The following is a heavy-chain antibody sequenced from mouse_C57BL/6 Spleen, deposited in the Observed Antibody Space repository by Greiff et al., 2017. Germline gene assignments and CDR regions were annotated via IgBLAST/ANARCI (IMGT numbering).Heavy chain of an antibody. J-gene: IGHJ2*01. Sequence: VQLQQSGPELVKPGASVKISCKASGYAFSSSWMNWVKQRPGKGLEWIGRLYPGDGDTNYNGKFKGKATLTADKSSSTAYMQLSSLTSEDSAVYFCSRRGFTTVDGFGYWGQGTTLTVSS. D-gene: IGHD1-1*01. CDR3: SRRGFTTVDGFGY. V-gene: IGHV1-82*01. CDR1: GYAFSSSW. CDR2: LYPGDGDT.